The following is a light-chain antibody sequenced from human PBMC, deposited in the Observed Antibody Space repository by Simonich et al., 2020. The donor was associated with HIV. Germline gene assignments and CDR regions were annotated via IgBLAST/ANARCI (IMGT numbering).Light chain of an antibody. CDR1: NSNIGAGYD. J-gene: IGLJ3*02. CDR2: ADY. CDR3: AAWDESLSGWV. V-gene: IGLV1-40*01. Sequence: QSVLTQPPSVSGAPGQRVIISCTGSNSNIGAGYDVHWYQQLPGTAPKLLIYADYNRPSGGPDRFSGSKSGTSASLAISGLRSEDEADYYCAAWDESLSGWVFGGGTKLTVL.